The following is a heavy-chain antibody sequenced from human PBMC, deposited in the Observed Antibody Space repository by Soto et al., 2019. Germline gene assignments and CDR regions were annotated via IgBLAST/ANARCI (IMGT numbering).Heavy chain of an antibody. V-gene: IGHV3-48*01. CDR3: AKEDRWGGFFDN. CDR1: GFTFSSYS. D-gene: IGHD3-16*01. CDR2: ISSSSSTI. Sequence: PGGSLRLSCAASGFTFSSYSMNWVRQAPGKGLEWVSYISSSSSTIYYADSVKGRFTISRDNAKNSLYLQMNSLRAEDTAVYYWAKEDRWGGFFDNWGEEPLVTFPS. J-gene: IGHJ4*02.